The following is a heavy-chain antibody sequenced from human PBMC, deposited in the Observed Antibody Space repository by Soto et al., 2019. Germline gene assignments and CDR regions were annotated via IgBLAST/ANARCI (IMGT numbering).Heavy chain of an antibody. J-gene: IGHJ6*02. Sequence: QLQLQESGPGLVKPSETLSLTCTVSGGSISSSSYYWGWIRQPPGKGLEWIGSIYYSGSTYYNPSLKSRVTISVDTSKNQFSLKVSSVTAADTAVYYCRVWDGDASFYYYYGMDVWGQGTTVTVSS. D-gene: IGHD4-17*01. CDR2: IYYSGST. CDR1: GGSISSSSYY. CDR3: RVWDGDASFYYYYGMDV. V-gene: IGHV4-39*01.